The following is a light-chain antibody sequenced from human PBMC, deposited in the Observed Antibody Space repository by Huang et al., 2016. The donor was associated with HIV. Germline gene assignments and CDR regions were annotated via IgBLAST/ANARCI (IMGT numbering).Light chain of an antibody. CDR2: QAS. J-gene: IGKJ2*01. V-gene: IGKV1-5*03. CDR1: QNVASW. CDR3: QQYNTYPMYT. Sequence: DIQMTQSPSTLSASVGDRVTIDCRASQNVASWLAWYQQKPGKAPNLLIYQASILDSGVPSRFSGSGSETEFTLTITNLQPDDSATYYCQQYNTYPMYTFGQGTKLEIK.